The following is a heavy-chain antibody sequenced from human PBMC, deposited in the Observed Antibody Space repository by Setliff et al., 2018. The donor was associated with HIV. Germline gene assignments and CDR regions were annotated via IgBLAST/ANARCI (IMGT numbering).Heavy chain of an antibody. J-gene: IGHJ6*03. CDR2: IYYTGSP. CDR1: GGSISSFF. CDR3: ARGGGTSSPIDYHYYIDV. D-gene: IGHD6-6*01. Sequence: SETLSLTCTVSGGSISSFFWSWIRQPPGKGLEWIGGIYYTGSPFYNPSLKSRVTISVDTSNNQFSLKLSSVTAADTAVYYCARGGGTSSPIDYHYYIDVWGKGTTVTVSS. V-gene: IGHV4-59*05.